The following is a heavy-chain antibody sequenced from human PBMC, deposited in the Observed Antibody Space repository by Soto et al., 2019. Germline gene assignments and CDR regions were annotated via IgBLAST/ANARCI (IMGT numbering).Heavy chain of an antibody. Sequence: PSETLSLTCTVSGGSISRYYWSWIRQPPGKGLEWIAYIYDSGSTNYNPSLKSRVTISLNTSKNQFSLKLSSVTAADTAVYYCARLHSSSWYYFDYWGQGTLVTVSS. V-gene: IGHV4-59*01. CDR1: GGSISRYY. CDR3: ARLHSSSWYYFDY. CDR2: IYDSGST. D-gene: IGHD6-13*01. J-gene: IGHJ4*02.